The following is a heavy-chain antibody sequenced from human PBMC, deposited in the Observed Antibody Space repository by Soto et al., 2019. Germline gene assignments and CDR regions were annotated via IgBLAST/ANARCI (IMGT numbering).Heavy chain of an antibody. CDR2: TFSRGSA. V-gene: IGHV4-4*09. J-gene: IGHJ4*02. CDR3: AWPNPRTLAALVVRFDF. D-gene: IGHD2-21*01. Sequence: PSETLSLTCTVSGDSIVNSHWSCIRQPPGKGLEWIGLTFSRGSATYTPSLKSRVTISVDTSKSQLYVKLTSGTAADAAVDVCAWPNPRTLAALVVRFDFWGKGTLVTVSS. CDR1: GDSIVNSH.